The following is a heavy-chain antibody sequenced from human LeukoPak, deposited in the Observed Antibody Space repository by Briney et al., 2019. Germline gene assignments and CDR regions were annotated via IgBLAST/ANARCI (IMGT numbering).Heavy chain of an antibody. Sequence: GGSLRLSCAASGFTFSSFGLSWVRQAPGKGLEWVSAISGSGGSTYYADSVKGRFTISRDNSKNTLYLQMNSLRAEDTALYYCAGGAGVYYYGMDVWGQGTLVTVSS. V-gene: IGHV3-23*01. CDR3: AGGAGVYYYGMDV. CDR2: ISGSGGST. CDR1: GFTFSSFG. J-gene: IGHJ6*02.